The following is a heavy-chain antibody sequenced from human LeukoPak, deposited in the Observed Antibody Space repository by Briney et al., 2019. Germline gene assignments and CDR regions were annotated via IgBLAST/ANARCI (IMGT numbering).Heavy chain of an antibody. CDR3: ARDPTTPATEFDY. CDR1: GYTFTSYY. D-gene: IGHD5-12*01. Sequence: ASVKVSCKASGYTFTSYYMHWVRQAPGQGLEWMGWINPNSGGTNYAQRFQGRVTMTRDTSISTAYMELSRLRSDDTAVYYCARDPTTPATEFDYWGQGTLVTVSS. J-gene: IGHJ4*02. V-gene: IGHV1-2*02. CDR2: INPNSGGT.